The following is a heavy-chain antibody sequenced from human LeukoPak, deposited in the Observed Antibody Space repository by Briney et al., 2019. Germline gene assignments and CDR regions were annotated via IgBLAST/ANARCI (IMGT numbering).Heavy chain of an antibody. J-gene: IGHJ4*02. CDR3: AKDFIAVAARGPRYFDY. V-gene: IGHV3-15*07. CDR1: GFTFSNAY. Sequence: PGGSLRLSCAASGFTFSNAYMNWVRQAPGKGLEWVGRIKPKTDGETTEYAAPVKDRFSISRDDSKSMMYLQMNSLRAEDTAVYYCAKDFIAVAARGPRYFDYWGQGTLVTVSS. D-gene: IGHD6-19*01. CDR2: IKPKTDGETT.